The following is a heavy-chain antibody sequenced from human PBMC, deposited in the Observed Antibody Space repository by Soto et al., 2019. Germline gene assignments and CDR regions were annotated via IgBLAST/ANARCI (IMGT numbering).Heavy chain of an antibody. CDR1: GFTFSSCW. J-gene: IGHJ4*02. CDR3: ARVGYGSGSYHFDY. CDR2: INSDGSTT. Sequence: EVQLVESGGGLVQPGGSLRLSCAASGFTFSSCWXHWVRQAPGKGLVWVSRINSDGSTTSYTDSVKGRFTISRDNAKNTLYLQMNSLRAEDTAVYYCARVGYGSGSYHFDYWGQGTLVTVSS. V-gene: IGHV3-74*01. D-gene: IGHD3-10*01.